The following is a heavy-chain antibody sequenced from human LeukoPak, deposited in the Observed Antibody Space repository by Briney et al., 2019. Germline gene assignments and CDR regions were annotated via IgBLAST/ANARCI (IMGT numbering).Heavy chain of an antibody. CDR2: MNPNSGKT. V-gene: IGHV1-8*01. J-gene: IGHJ4*02. Sequence: GASVTVSCKASGYTFTIYDINWVRQTTGQGLEWMGWMNPNSGKTEYAQKFQGRVTMTWDTSISTVYMDLSSLRSEDTAVYYCGRALPSSGWVDYWGQGSLVTVSS. CDR1: GYTFTIYD. D-gene: IGHD6-19*01. CDR3: GRALPSSGWVDY.